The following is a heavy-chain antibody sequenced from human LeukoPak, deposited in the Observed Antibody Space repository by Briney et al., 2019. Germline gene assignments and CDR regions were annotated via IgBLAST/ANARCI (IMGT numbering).Heavy chain of an antibody. J-gene: IGHJ1*01. D-gene: IGHD3-3*01. V-gene: IGHV3-15*01. CDR3: TNSEAITIFGVVWSYFQH. Sequence: GGSLRLSCAASGFTVSSNYMSWVRQAPGKGLEWVGRIKSKTDGGTTDYAAPVKGRFTISRDDSKNTLYLQMNSLKTEDTAVYYCTNSEAITIFGVVWSYFQHWGQGTLVTVSS. CDR2: IKSKTDGGTT. CDR1: GFTVSSNY.